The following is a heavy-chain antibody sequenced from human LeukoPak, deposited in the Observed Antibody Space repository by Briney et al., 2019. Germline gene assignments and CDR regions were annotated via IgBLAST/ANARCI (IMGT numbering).Heavy chain of an antibody. CDR1: GGSISSGGYY. CDR3: AREVVSMIEVGYFDS. D-gene: IGHD3-22*01. J-gene: IGHJ4*02. CDR2: IYYSEYT. V-gene: IGHV4-31*03. Sequence: SETLSLTCNVSGGSISSGGYYWNWIRQHPGKGLEWIGHIYYSEYTYYNPSLRSRVSISVDTSKNQFSLKLNPVSVADTAVYYCAREVVSMIEVGYFDSWGQGTLVTVSS.